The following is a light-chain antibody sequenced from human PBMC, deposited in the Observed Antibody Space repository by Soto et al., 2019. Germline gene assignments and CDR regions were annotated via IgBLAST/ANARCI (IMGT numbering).Light chain of an antibody. CDR2: AAS. CDR3: QQYNNYPLT. J-gene: IGKJ3*01. Sequence: DIQLTQSPSALSASIGDRITITCRASEGIGNSVAWFQQRPGKAPKSLIYAASSLQSGVPSKFSGSGSGTDFNLTIRSLQPEDLATYYCQQYNNYPLTFGPGTIVDLK. V-gene: IGKV1-16*02. CDR1: EGIGNS.